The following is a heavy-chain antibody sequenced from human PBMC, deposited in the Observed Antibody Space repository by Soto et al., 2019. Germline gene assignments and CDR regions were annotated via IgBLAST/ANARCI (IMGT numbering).Heavy chain of an antibody. J-gene: IGHJ2*01. Sequence: EVQLVESGGGLIQPGGSLRLSCAASGFAVSTNSMTWVRQIAGKGLEWISVIYNSGATFYADSVKGRFTISRDTSKNTFYLQMNRLRGEDTALYYCAREAGSWPAHWYFDLWGRGTQVTVST. V-gene: IGHV3-53*01. D-gene: IGHD2-15*01. CDR2: IYNSGAT. CDR3: AREAGSWPAHWYFDL. CDR1: GFAVSTNS.